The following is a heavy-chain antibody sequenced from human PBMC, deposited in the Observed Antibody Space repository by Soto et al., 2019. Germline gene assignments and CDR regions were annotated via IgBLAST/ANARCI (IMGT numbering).Heavy chain of an antibody. V-gene: IGHV4-34*01. CDR3: ARASVGLIFDY. CDR1: GGSFSGYY. CDR2: INHSGST. Sequence: QVQLQQWGAGLLKPSETLSLTCAVYGGSFSGYYWSWIRQPPGKGLEWIGEINHSGSTNYNPSLKSRVTISVDTSKTQFSLKLSSVTAAHTAVYYCARASVGLIFDYWGQGTLVTVSS. J-gene: IGHJ4*02.